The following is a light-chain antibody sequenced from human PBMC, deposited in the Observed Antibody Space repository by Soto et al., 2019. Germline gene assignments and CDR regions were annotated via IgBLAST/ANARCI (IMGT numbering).Light chain of an antibody. CDR3: QQLNSYPYT. CDR2: AAS. J-gene: IGKJ2*01. CDR1: QGISSY. V-gene: IGKV1-9*01. Sequence: DIRLTQSPSFLSASVGDRVTITCRASQGISSYLAWYQQKPGKAPKLLIYAASTLQSGVPSRFSGSGSGTEFTLTIRSLQPEDFATYYCQQLNSYPYTFGQGTKLQI.